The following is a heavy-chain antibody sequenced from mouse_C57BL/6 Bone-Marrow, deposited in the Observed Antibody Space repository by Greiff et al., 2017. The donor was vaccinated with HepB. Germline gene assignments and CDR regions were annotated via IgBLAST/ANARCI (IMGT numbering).Heavy chain of an antibody. D-gene: IGHD1-1*01. Sequence: EVKLMESEGGLVQPGSSMKLSCTASGFTFSDYYMAWVRQVPEKGLEWVANINYDGSSTYYLDSLKSRFIISRDNAENILYLQMSSLKSEDTATYDCARDRGGFSTAVGEAYFDYWGQGTTLTVSS. CDR1: GFTFSDYY. V-gene: IGHV5-16*01. CDR3: ARDRGGFSTAVGEAYFDY. CDR2: INYDGSST. J-gene: IGHJ2*01.